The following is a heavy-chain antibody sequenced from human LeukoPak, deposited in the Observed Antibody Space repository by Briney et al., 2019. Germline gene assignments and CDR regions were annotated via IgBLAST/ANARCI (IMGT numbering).Heavy chain of an antibody. CDR3: AELGITMIGGV. J-gene: IGHJ6*04. CDR1: GFTFSSYE. D-gene: IGHD3-10*02. V-gene: IGHV3-48*03. CDR2: ISSSGSTI. Sequence: GGSLRLSCAASGFTFSSYEMNWVRQAPGKGLEWVSYISSSGSTIYYADSVKGRFTISRDNAKNSLYLRMNSLRAEDTAVYYCAELGITMIGGVWGKGTTVTVSS.